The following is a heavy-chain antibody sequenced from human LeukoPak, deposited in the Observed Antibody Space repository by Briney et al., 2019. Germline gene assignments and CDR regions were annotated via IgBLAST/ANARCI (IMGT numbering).Heavy chain of an antibody. D-gene: IGHD2-21*02. CDR2: ISSSASSI. Sequence: GESLRLSCAASGFTFSTYTMSWVRQAPGKGLEWVSYISSSASSIYYADSVRGRFAISRDNAKNSLYLQMNSLRDEDTAVYYCARGLAYCGGDCYRALDYWGQGTLVTVSS. CDR3: ARGLAYCGGDCYRALDY. V-gene: IGHV3-48*02. CDR1: GFTFSTYT. J-gene: IGHJ4*02.